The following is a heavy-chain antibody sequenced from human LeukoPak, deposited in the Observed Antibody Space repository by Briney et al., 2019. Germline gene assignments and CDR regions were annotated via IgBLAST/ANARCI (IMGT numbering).Heavy chain of an antibody. CDR1: GYSISSGYY. V-gene: IGHV4-38-2*02. J-gene: IGHJ6*03. Sequence: PSETLSLTCTVSGYSISSGYYWGWIRQPPGKGLEWIGSIYHSGSTNYNPSLKSRVTISVDTSKNQFSLKLSSVTAADTAVYYCARERLVLVRGYYYYYMDVWGKGTTVTISS. D-gene: IGHD6-19*01. CDR2: IYHSGST. CDR3: ARERLVLVRGYYYYYMDV.